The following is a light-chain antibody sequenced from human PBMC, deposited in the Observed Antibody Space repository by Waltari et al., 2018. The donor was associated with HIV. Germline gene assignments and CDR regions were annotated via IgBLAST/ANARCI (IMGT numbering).Light chain of an antibody. CDR1: QSLVHSDGNTY. Sequence: DVVMTQSPLSLPVTLGPPASISCRSSQSLVHSDGNTYLNWFQQRPGQSPRRLIYKVSNRASGVPDRFSGSGSGTDFTLRITRVEAEDVGVYYCMQETHWPPYTFGQGTKLEIK. CDR2: KVS. J-gene: IGKJ2*01. CDR3: MQETHWPPYT. V-gene: IGKV2-30*02.